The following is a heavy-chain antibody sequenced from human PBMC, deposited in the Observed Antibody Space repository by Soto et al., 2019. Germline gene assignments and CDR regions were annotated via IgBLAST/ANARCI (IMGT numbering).Heavy chain of an antibody. J-gene: IGHJ5*02. CDR2: IYYSGST. Sequence: SETLSLTCTVSGGSISSYYWSWIRQPPGKGLEWIGYIYYSGSTNYNPSLKSRVTISVDTSKNQFSLKLSSVTAADTAVYYCARHVSYSSSSLAHWGQGTLVTVSS. V-gene: IGHV4-59*08. CDR3: ARHVSYSSSSLAH. CDR1: GGSISSYY. D-gene: IGHD6-6*01.